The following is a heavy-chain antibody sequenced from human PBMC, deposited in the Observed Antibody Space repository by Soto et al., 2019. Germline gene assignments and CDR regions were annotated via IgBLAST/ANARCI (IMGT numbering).Heavy chain of an antibody. CDR3: ASTGVAARPGYYYYYMDV. CDR1: GGSISSYY. J-gene: IGHJ6*03. Sequence: SETLSLTCTVSGGSISSYYWSWIRQPPGKGLEWIGYIYYSGSTNYNPSLKSRVTISVDTSKNQFSLKLSSVTAADTAVYYCASTGVAARPGYYYYYMDVWGKGTTVTVSS. V-gene: IGHV4-59*01. D-gene: IGHD6-6*01. CDR2: IYYSGST.